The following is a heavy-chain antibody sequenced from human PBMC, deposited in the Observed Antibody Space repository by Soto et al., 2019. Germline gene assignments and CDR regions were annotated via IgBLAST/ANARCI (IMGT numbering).Heavy chain of an antibody. CDR3: AKDRVGASEPYYYYGMDV. Sequence: PGGSLRLSCVGSGFTFSTYATSWVRQAPGRGLEWVSSIPGTGHSTYYAGSVKGRFTISRDNSKNTLYLEMSSLRAEDTAVYYCAKDRVGASEPYYYYGMDVWGQGTTVTVSS. CDR2: IPGTGHST. D-gene: IGHD1-26*01. CDR1: GFTFSTYA. J-gene: IGHJ6*02. V-gene: IGHV3-23*01.